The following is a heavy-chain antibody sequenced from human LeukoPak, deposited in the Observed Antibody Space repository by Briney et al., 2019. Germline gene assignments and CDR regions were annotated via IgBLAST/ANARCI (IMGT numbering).Heavy chain of an antibody. CDR3: ARHVRSLTGSWTKPGRGWFDP. Sequence: GASVKVSCKASGYTFTSYGISWVRQAPGQGLEWMGWISAYNGNTNYAQKLQGRVTMTTDTSTSTAYMELRSLRSDDAAVYYCARHVRSLTGSWTKPGRGWFDPWGQGTLVTVSS. CDR2: ISAYNGNT. V-gene: IGHV1-18*01. CDR1: GYTFTSYG. D-gene: IGHD6-13*01. J-gene: IGHJ5*02.